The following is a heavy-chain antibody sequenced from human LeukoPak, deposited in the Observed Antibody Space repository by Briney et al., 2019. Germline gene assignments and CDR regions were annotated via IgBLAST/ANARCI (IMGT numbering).Heavy chain of an antibody. V-gene: IGHV3-11*01. CDR3: VRVLAAGFRMDV. D-gene: IGHD6-13*01. CDR1: GFSFSDSY. J-gene: IGHJ6*02. CDR2: ISDSATTT. Sequence: GSLRLSCAASGFSFSDSYMTWIRQAPGKGLECVSYISDSATTTWYADSVKGRFTISRDNAKKSLYLQMNNVSAEDTAVYYCVRVLAAGFRMDVWGQGTTVTISS.